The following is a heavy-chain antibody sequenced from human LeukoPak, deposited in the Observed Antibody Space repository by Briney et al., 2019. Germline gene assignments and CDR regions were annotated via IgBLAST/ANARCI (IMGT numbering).Heavy chain of an antibody. V-gene: IGHV4-59*02. CDR3: ARINWGLVDY. D-gene: IGHD7-27*01. Sequence: SETLSLTCTVSGGSVTSYYWGWIRQSPGKGLEWIGYIYYNGDTSYNPSRNSGGTNYNPSFKSRVTISLDTSKNQFSLKVRSVTAADTAVYYCARINWGLVDYWGQGTLVTVSS. J-gene: IGHJ4*02. CDR2: IYYNGDTSYNPSRNSGGT. CDR1: GGSVTSYY.